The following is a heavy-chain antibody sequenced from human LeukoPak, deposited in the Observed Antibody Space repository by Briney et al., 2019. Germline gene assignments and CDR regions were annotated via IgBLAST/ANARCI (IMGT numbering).Heavy chain of an antibody. D-gene: IGHD5-12*01. CDR2: ISSSSSYI. J-gene: IGHJ3*02. Sequence: PGGSLRLSCAASEFTFSSYSMNWVRQAPGKGLEWVSSISSSSSYIYYADSVKGRFTISRDNAKNSLYLQMNSLRAEDTAVYYCAREDKVGAFDIWGQGTMVTVSS. CDR3: AREDKVGAFDI. CDR1: EFTFSSYS. V-gene: IGHV3-21*01.